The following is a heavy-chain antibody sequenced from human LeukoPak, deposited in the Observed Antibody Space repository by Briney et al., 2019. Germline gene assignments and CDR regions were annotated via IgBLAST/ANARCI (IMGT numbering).Heavy chain of an antibody. CDR2: IKQDGSEK. CDR1: GFIFSTYG. CDR3: ARGPYSSGWYYFDY. Sequence: GGSLRLSCAASGFIFSTYGMTWFRQAPGRGLEWVANIKQDGSEKYYVDSVKGRFTISRDNAKNSLYLQMNSLRAEDTAVYYCARGPYSSGWYYFDYWGQGTLVTVSS. D-gene: IGHD6-19*01. J-gene: IGHJ4*02. V-gene: IGHV3-7*03.